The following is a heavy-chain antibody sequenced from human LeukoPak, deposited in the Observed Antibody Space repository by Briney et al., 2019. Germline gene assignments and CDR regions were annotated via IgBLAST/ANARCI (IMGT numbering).Heavy chain of an antibody. V-gene: IGHV3-9*01. D-gene: IGHD3-22*01. J-gene: IGHJ4*02. CDR3: ARGEDYYDSSGYYGY. CDR2: ISWNSGST. CDR1: GFTFADYA. Sequence: GGSLRLSCAASGFTFADYAMHWVRQAPGKGLEWVSGISWNSGSTAYADSVKGRFTISRDNSKNTLYLQMNSLRAEDTAVYYCARGEDYYDSSGYYGYWGQGTLVTVSS.